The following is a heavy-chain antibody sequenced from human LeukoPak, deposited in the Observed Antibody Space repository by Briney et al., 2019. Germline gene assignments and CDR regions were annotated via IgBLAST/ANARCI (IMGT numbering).Heavy chain of an antibody. D-gene: IGHD3-16*02. CDR1: GYTFTGYY. Sequence: ASVKVSCKASGYTFTGYYMHWVRQAPGQGLEWMGWINPNSGGTNYAQKFQGWVTMTRDTSISTAYMELSRLRSDDTAVYYCARASGPAGNYDYVWGSHRYNDDAFDIWGQGTMVTVSS. J-gene: IGHJ3*02. CDR2: INPNSGGT. V-gene: IGHV1-2*04. CDR3: ARASGPAGNYDYVWGSHRYNDDAFDI.